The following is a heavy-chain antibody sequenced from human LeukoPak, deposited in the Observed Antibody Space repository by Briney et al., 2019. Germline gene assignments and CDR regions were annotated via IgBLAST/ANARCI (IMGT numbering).Heavy chain of an antibody. D-gene: IGHD3-3*01. Sequence: SETLSLTCTVSSGSISSYYLSWIRQPPGKGLEWIGYIYYSGSTNYDPSLKSRVTISVDTSKKQFSLKLSSVTAADTAVYYCARQSCDDFWSGYLSYYFDYWGQGTLVTVSS. CDR2: IYYSGST. CDR3: ARQSCDDFWSGYLSYYFDY. V-gene: IGHV4-59*08. J-gene: IGHJ4*02. CDR1: SGSISSYY.